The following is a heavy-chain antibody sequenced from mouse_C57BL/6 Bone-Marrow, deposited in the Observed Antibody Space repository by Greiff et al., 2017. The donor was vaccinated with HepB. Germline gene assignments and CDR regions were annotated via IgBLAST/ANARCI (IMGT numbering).Heavy chain of an antibody. Sequence: QVQLQQPGAELVRPGTSVKMSCKASGYTFTNYWIGWAKQRPGHGLEWIGDIYPGGGYTNYNEKFKGKATLTADKSSSTAYMQFSSLTSEDSAIYYCARKLYDYDDGYYFDYWGQGTTLTVSS. CDR1: GYTFTNYW. V-gene: IGHV1-63*01. J-gene: IGHJ2*01. CDR3: ARKLYDYDDGYYFDY. D-gene: IGHD2-4*01. CDR2: IYPGGGYT.